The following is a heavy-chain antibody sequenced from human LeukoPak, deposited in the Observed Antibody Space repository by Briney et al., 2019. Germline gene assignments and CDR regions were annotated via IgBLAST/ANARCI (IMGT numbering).Heavy chain of an antibody. CDR2: IYYSGST. D-gene: IGHD5-18*01. V-gene: IGHV4-59*01. CDR1: GGSISSYY. J-gene: IGHJ3*02. Sequence: SETLSLTRTVSGGSISSYYWSWIRQPPGKGLEWIGYIYYSGSTNYKPSLKSRVTISVDTSKNQFSLKLSSVTAADTAVYHCARSGYRYGADALDIWGQGTMVTVSS. CDR3: ARSGYRYGADALDI.